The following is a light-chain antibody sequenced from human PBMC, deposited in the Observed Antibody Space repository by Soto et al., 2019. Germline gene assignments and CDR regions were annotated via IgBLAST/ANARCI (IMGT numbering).Light chain of an antibody. CDR2: EVT. CDR1: NRDVGYYNY. CDR3: SSYSRSSSVL. J-gene: IGLJ2*01. V-gene: IGLV2-14*01. Sequence: QSALIQPASVSASPGQSITISCTGTNRDVGYYNYVSWYQHLPGKAPKLIIFEVTSRPSGVPDRFSGSKSGNAASLVISGLKPEDEADYYCSSYSRSSSVLFGGGTKLTVL.